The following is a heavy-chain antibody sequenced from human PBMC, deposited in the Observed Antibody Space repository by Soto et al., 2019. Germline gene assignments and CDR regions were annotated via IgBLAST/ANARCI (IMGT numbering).Heavy chain of an antibody. Sequence: PGGSMRLSCAASGFTFSSYGMHWVRQAPGKGLEWVAVISYDGSNKYYADSVKGRFTISRDNSKNTPYLQMNSLRAEDTAVYYCAKVASDYYGSGTLPFYWGQGTLVTVSS. D-gene: IGHD3-10*01. CDR3: AKVASDYYGSGTLPFY. CDR2: ISYDGSNK. V-gene: IGHV3-30*18. J-gene: IGHJ4*02. CDR1: GFTFSSYG.